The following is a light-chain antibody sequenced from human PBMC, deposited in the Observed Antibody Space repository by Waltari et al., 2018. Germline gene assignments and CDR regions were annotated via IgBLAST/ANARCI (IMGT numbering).Light chain of an antibody. J-gene: IGLJ2*01. CDR1: SSNTGAGYD. CDR3: QSYDSSLSGVV. CDR2: GTS. V-gene: IGLV1-40*01. Sequence: QSVLTQPPSVSGAPWQSVTISFTCSSSNTGAGYDVLWYHPLPGTAPKLLSYGTSNRPSGVPDRFSGSKSGTSASLAITGLQAEDEADYYCQSYDSSLSGVVFGGGTKLTVL.